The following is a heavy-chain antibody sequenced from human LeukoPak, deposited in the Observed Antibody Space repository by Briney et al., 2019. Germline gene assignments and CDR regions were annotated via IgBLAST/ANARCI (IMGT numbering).Heavy chain of an antibody. CDR2: IIPILGIA. V-gene: IGHV1-69*04. Sequence: SVKVSCKASGGTFSSYAISWVRQAPGQGLEWMGRIIPILGIANYAQKFQGRVTITADKSTSTAYMELSSLRSEGTAVYYCARGGSSWYLGYWGQGTLVTVSS. D-gene: IGHD6-13*01. J-gene: IGHJ4*02. CDR3: ARGGSSWYLGY. CDR1: GGTFSSYA.